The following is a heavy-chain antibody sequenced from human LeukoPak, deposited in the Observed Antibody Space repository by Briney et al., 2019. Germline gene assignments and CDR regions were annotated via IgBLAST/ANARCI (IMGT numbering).Heavy chain of an antibody. CDR3: AKGLDTSILRWFDP. CDR2: ISGDGSGT. Sequence: PGGSLRLSCAASGFTFDDYAMHWVRQAPGKGLEWVSLISGDGSGTDYADSVKGRFTISRDNSKNSLYLQMNSLRPEDTALYYCAKGLDTSILRWFDPWGQGTLVTVSS. V-gene: IGHV3-43*02. D-gene: IGHD5-18*01. CDR1: GFTFDDYA. J-gene: IGHJ5*02.